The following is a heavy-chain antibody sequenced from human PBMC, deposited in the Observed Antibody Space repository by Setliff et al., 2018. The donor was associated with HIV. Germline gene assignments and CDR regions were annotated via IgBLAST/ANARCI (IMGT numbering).Heavy chain of an antibody. V-gene: IGHV4-39*07. J-gene: IGHJ3*01. CDR3: ARRIAPGWWGGNSGDAFDL. CDR2: INYSGST. D-gene: IGHD2-21*02. CDR1: GVSISSSNLY. Sequence: PSETLSLTCTVSGVSISSSNLYWGWIRQSPGKGMEWIGSINYSGSTYYNPPLTSRVTMSVDTSKNQFSLKVRSVTVADTAVYYCARRIAPGWWGGNSGDAFDLWGQGTMVTVSS.